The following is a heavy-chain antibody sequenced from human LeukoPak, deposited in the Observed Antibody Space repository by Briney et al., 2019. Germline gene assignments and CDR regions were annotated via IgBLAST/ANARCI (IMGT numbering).Heavy chain of an antibody. CDR1: GYSFTSYW. CDR3: ARLLPFDYYGSGSYSVGMDV. Sequence: GESLKISCKGSGYSFTSYWIGWVRQMPGKGLEWMGIIYPGDSDTRYSPSFQGQVTISADKSISTAYLQWSSLKASDTAMYYCARLLPFDYYGSGSYSVGMDVWGKGTTVTISS. J-gene: IGHJ6*04. D-gene: IGHD3-10*01. V-gene: IGHV5-51*01. CDR2: IYPGDSDT.